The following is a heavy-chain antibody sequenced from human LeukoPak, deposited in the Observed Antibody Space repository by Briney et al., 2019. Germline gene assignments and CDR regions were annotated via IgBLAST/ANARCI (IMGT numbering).Heavy chain of an antibody. J-gene: IGHJ4*02. V-gene: IGHV3-48*04. Sequence: GGSLRLSCAASGFTLSSVSMNWVRQAPGKGLEWLSYISSSGTTIYYADSVKGRFTISRDNVQNSLYLQMDSLSVEDRAVYYCARGRRGPIAGAVNFDYWGQGILVTVSS. CDR2: ISSSGTTI. D-gene: IGHD6-19*01. CDR3: ARGRRGPIAGAVNFDY. CDR1: GFTLSSVS.